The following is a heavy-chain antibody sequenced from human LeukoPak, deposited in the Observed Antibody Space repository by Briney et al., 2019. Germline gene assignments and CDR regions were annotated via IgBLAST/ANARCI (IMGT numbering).Heavy chain of an antibody. Sequence: GGSLRLSCAASGFTFSSYGMHWVRQAPGKGLEWVAFIRYDGSNKYYADSVKGRFTISRDNSKNTLYLQMNSLRAEDTAVYYCAKDTRFTYYDILTGYYSYWGQGTLVTVSS. D-gene: IGHD3-9*01. J-gene: IGHJ4*02. CDR2: IRYDGSNK. CDR1: GFTFSSYG. V-gene: IGHV3-30*02. CDR3: AKDTRFTYYDILTGYYSY.